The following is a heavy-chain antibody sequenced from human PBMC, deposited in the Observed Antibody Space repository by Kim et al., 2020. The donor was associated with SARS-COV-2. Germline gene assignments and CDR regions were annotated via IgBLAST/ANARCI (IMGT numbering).Heavy chain of an antibody. J-gene: IGHJ6*03. CDR3: ARAIYSYYYYYYMDV. D-gene: IGHD2-15*01. Sequence: NPSLKSRVTISGDWSKNQFSLKLTSLTAADTAVYFCARAIYSYYYYYYMDVWGKGTTVTVSS. V-gene: IGHV4-30-2*01.